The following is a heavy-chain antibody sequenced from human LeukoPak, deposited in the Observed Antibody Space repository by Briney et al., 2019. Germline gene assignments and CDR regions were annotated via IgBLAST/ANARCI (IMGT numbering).Heavy chain of an antibody. V-gene: IGHV1-24*01. Sequence: ASVKVSCKVSGYTLSDLSMHWVRQAPGKGLEWMGSFALEDGEKVYAQKFQGRVTMTEDTSTDAAYMELSSLRSEDTAVYYCATVFAGNLVDDWGQGTLVTVSS. J-gene: IGHJ4*02. CDR3: ATVFAGNLVDD. D-gene: IGHD2-21*01. CDR1: GYTLSDLS. CDR2: FALEDGEK.